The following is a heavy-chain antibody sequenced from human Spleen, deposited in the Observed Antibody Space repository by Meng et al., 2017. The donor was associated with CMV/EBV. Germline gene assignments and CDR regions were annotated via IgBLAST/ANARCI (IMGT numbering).Heavy chain of an antibody. J-gene: IGHJ4*02. CDR1: GGSISSTLYH. V-gene: IGHV4-39*06. CDR2: FYNGGHT. Sequence: SETLSLTCSVSGGSISSTLYHWGWIRQPPGKGLEYIGSFYNGGHTSYNPSLKSRVIITIDMSKNQPALYLNSATATDTAVYYCARTSSSGLDYWGQGTLVTVSS. CDR3: ARTSSSGLDY. D-gene: IGHD3-22*01.